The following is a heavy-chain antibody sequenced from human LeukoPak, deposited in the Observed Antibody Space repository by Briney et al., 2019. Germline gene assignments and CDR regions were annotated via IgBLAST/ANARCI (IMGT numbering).Heavy chain of an antibody. Sequence: PGGSLRLSCAASGFTFSTFAMIWVRQPPGKGLEWVSSIFPSGDEIHYADSVRGRFTISRDNSKSTLSLQMNRLRAEDTAMFYCASSPKGQLWNLKVWGQGTLVTVSS. CDR3: ASSPKGQLWNLKV. J-gene: IGHJ4*02. CDR2: IFPSGDEI. D-gene: IGHD5-18*01. CDR1: GFTFSTFA. V-gene: IGHV3-23*01.